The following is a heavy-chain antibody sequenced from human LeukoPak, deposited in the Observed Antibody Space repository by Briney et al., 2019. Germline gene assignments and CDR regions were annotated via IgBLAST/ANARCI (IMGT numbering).Heavy chain of an antibody. Sequence: GGSLRLSCAASRFTFSSYAMSWVRQAPGKGLEWVSAISGSGGSTYYADSVKGRFTISRDNSKNTLYLQMNSLRAEDTAVYYCASRPYGDYVFDYWGQGTLVTVSS. CDR2: ISGSGGST. D-gene: IGHD4-17*01. J-gene: IGHJ4*02. CDR3: ASRPYGDYVFDY. V-gene: IGHV3-23*01. CDR1: RFTFSSYA.